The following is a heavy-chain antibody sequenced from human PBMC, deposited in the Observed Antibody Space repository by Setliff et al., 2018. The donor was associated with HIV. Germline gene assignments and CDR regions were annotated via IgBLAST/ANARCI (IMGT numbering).Heavy chain of an antibody. CDR1: GGSFSGYY. Sequence: PSETLSLTCAVYGGSFSGYYWTWIRQPPGEGLEWIGEVSHSGSANYNPSLMSRVTVSVDTSKNQFSLTMTAATAADAAMYYCARGRIRMSSRPTRVFDVWGQGTRVTVSS. CDR2: VSHSGSA. J-gene: IGHJ3*01. V-gene: IGHV4-34*01. CDR3: ARGRIRMSSRPTRVFDV.